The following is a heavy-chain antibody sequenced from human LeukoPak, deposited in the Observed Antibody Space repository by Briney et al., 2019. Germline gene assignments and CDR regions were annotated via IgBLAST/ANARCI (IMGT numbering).Heavy chain of an antibody. J-gene: IGHJ4*02. D-gene: IGHD6-13*01. CDR1: GFTFSSYD. CDR2: IGTTGDT. V-gene: IGHV3-13*01. Sequence: PGGSLRLSCAASGFTFSSYDMHWVRQVTGKYLEWVSAIGTTGDTYYPGSVKGRFTISRENAKNSLYLQMNSLRAGDTAVYYCARRWWQQLVVTLFDYWGQGTLVTVSS. CDR3: ARRWWQQLVVTLFDY.